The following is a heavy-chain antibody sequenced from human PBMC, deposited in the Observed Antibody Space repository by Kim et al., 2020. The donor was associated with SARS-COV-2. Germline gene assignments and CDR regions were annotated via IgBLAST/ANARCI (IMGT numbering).Heavy chain of an antibody. J-gene: IGHJ3*02. CDR2: ISYDGSNK. D-gene: IGHD1-26*01. CDR3: ARDQIDGVPVGATITAFDI. CDR1: GFTFSSYA. V-gene: IGHV3-30*04. Sequence: GGSLRLSCAASGFTFSSYAMHWVRQAPGKGLEWVAVISYDGSNKYYADSVKGRFTISRDNSKNTLYLQMNSLRAEDTAVYYCARDQIDGVPVGATITAFDIWGQGTMVTVSS.